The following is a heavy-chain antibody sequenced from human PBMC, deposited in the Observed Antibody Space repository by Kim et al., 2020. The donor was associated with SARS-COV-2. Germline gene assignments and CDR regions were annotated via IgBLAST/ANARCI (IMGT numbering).Heavy chain of an antibody. CDR3: AREGGGYDYFDY. CDR1: GFTFSNHE. D-gene: IGHD5-12*01. V-gene: IGHV3-48*03. CDR2: ISSSATTL. Sequence: GGSLRLSCAASGFTFSNHEMNWVRQAPGKGLEWISYISSSATTLYYGDSVKGRFTISRDNAKNSLYLQMNSLRADDTAVYYCAREGGGYDYFDYWGQGTL. J-gene: IGHJ4*02.